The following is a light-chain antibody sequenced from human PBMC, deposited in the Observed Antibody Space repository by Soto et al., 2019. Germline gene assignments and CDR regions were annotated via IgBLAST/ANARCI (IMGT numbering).Light chain of an antibody. Sequence: QSVLTQPPSVSATPGQKVTISCSGSSSNIGNNYVSWYQQFPGAAPKLLIYDNYWRPSGIPDRFSASKSGTSATLGITGLQTGDDADYYCATSDSSLSAVVVGGGTKLTVL. CDR3: ATSDSSLSAVV. V-gene: IGLV1-51*01. CDR2: DNY. J-gene: IGLJ2*01. CDR1: SSNIGNNY.